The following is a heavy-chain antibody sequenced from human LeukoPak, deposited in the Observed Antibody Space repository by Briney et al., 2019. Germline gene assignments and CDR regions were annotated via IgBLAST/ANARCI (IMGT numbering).Heavy chain of an antibody. D-gene: IGHD3-22*01. CDR2: INHSGST. J-gene: IGHJ4*02. V-gene: IGHV4-34*01. CDR1: GGSFSGYY. CDR3: ARAHSSGYYVDY. Sequence: SETLSLTCAVYGGSFSGYYWSWIRQPPGKGLEWIGEINHSGSTNYNPSLKSRVTISVDTSKNQFSLKLSSVTAADTAVYYCARAHSSGYYVDYWGQGTLVTASS.